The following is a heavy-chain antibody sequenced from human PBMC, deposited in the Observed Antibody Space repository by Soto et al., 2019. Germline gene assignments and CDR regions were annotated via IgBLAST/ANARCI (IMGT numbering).Heavy chain of an antibody. D-gene: IGHD3-10*01. V-gene: IGHV3-66*01. CDR2: INSDDTT. J-gene: IGHJ6*02. CDR3: ARDQNGSGAPYYHYGMDV. CDR1: GFTVSSSY. Sequence: EVRLVESGGGLVQPGGSLRLSCAASGFTVSSSYVNWVRQAPGKGLEWVSVINSDDTTDYADSVKGRFTISRDNSKNTLYLQMNGLRVEDTAVYYCARDQNGSGAPYYHYGMDVWGHGTTVIVSS.